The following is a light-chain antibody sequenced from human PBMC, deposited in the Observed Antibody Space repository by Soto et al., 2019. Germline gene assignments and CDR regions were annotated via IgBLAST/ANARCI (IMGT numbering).Light chain of an antibody. J-gene: IGLJ1*01. CDR2: EVS. Sequence: QSVLTQPASVSGSPGQSITISCTGASSDVGLYDFVSWYQHHPGKAPKLLIFEVSYRPSGVSSRFSGSKSGNTASLTISGLQAEDEADYYCNSYTRFSTYVFGTGNKVTVL. V-gene: IGLV2-14*01. CDR3: NSYTRFSTYV. CDR1: SSDVGLYDF.